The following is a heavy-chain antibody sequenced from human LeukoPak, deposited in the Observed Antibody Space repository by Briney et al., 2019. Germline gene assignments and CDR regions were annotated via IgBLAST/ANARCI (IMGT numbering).Heavy chain of an antibody. CDR1: GYTLTELS. CDR3: ATHGVVVAATAFDP. CDR2: FDPEDGET. J-gene: IGHJ5*02. V-gene: IGHV1-24*01. Sequence: GASVTVSCKVSGYTLTELSMHWVRQAPGKGLEWVGGFDPEDGETIYAQKFQGRVTMTEDTSTDTAYMELSSLRSEDTAVYYCATHGVVVAATAFDPWGQGTLVTVSS. D-gene: IGHD2-15*01.